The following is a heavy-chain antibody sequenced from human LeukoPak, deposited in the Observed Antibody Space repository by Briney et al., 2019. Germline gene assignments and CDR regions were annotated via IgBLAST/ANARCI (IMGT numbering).Heavy chain of an antibody. D-gene: IGHD6-19*01. J-gene: IGHJ4*02. CDR3: ARDSSVAAFDY. V-gene: IGHV3-48*02. Sequence: PGGSLRLSCEVSGFTFSSYDLNWVRQAPGRGLEWISYITSSSGTIYYADSVKGRFTISGDNAKNSLSLQMNSLRDEDTAVYYCARDSSVAAFDYWGQGTLVTVSS. CDR1: GFTFSSYD. CDR2: ITSSSGTI.